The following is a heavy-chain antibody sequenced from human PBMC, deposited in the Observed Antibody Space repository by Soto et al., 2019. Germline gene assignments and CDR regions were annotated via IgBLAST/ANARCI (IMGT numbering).Heavy chain of an antibody. CDR3: ARLAMATRRGYYGMDV. CDR1: GYSFTSYW. Sequence: LGESLKISCKGSGYSFTSYWISWVRQMPGKGLEWMGRIDPSDSYTNYSPSFQGHVTISADKSISTAYLQWSSLKASDTAMYYCARLAMATRRGYYGMDVWGQGTTGTVSS. CDR2: IDPSDSYT. J-gene: IGHJ6*02. D-gene: IGHD5-12*01. V-gene: IGHV5-10-1*01.